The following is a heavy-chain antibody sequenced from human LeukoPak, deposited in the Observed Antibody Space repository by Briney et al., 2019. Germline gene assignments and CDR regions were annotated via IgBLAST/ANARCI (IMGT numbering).Heavy chain of an antibody. Sequence: PSETLSLTCTVSGGSISSYYWSWIRQPPGKGLEWIGYIYYSGSTNYNPSLKSRVTISVDTSKNQFSLKLSSVTAADTAVYYCARDREGQLLFHMDVWGKGTTVTVSS. CDR3: ARDREGQLLFHMDV. CDR1: GGSISSYY. J-gene: IGHJ6*03. V-gene: IGHV4-59*01. CDR2: IYYSGST. D-gene: IGHD1-26*01.